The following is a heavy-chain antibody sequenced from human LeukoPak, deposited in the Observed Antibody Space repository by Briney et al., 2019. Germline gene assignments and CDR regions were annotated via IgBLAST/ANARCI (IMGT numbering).Heavy chain of an antibody. CDR3: ARANNWNDLHYFDY. D-gene: IGHD1-1*01. CDR1: GFTFSSYA. V-gene: IGHV3-23*01. J-gene: IGHJ4*02. CDR2: IGGDGEKT. Sequence: GGSLRLSCAASGFTFSSYAMSWVRQGPGKGLEWVSTIGGDGEKTYYADSVKGRFTVSRDNSKNTLYLQMNSLRAEDTAVYYCARANNWNDLHYFDYWGQGTLVTVSS.